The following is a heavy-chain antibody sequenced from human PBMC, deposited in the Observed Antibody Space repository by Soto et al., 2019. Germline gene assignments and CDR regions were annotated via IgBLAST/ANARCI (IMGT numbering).Heavy chain of an antibody. V-gene: IGHV1-69*12. CDR3: ARDPYYHDSSGKQAETDY. Sequence: QVQLVQSGAEVKKPGSSVKVSCKASGGTFSSYAISWVRQAPGQGLEWMGGIIPIFGTANYAQKFQGRVTITADESTSTAYMELRSLRSEDTAVYYCARDPYYHDSSGKQAETDYWGQGTLVTVSS. CDR1: GGTFSSYA. D-gene: IGHD3-22*01. J-gene: IGHJ4*02. CDR2: IIPIFGTA.